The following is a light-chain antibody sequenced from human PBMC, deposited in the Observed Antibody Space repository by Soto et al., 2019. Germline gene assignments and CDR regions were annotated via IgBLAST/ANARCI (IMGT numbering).Light chain of an antibody. Sequence: GDRVTITCRASQNVGGLLAWYQHKPGKAPQLLINDASRLESGVPSRFSGSGSGTEFTLTISGLQPDDFATYFCQQYDSDWTFGQGTKVDI. CDR3: QQYDSDWT. V-gene: IGKV1-5*01. CDR2: DAS. CDR1: QNVGGL. J-gene: IGKJ1*01.